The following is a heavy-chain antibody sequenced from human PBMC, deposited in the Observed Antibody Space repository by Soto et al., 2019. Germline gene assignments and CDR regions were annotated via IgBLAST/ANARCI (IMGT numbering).Heavy chain of an antibody. V-gene: IGHV2-5*02. CDR2: VYWDDDK. D-gene: IGHD1-20*01. J-gene: IGHJ4*02. CDR3: ARRRQSHRNWNTGDFDF. CDR1: GFSVSTTGVG. Sequence: QITLKESGPTLVKPTETLTLTCNFSGFSVSTTGVGVGWIRQAPGKALEWLVFVYWDDDKRYSPSLRSRLTITKDTSKNQVVLTMSYMEPVDPGTYYCARRRQSHRNWNTGDFDFWGQGILVTVSS.